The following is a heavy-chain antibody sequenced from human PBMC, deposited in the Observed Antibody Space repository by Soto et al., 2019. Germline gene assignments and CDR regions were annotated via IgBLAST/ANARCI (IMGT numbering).Heavy chain of an antibody. Sequence: LRLSCAASGFNFRSYGMSWVRQAPGKGLEWLAVISDYGTNKDYADSVKGRFTISRDNSKNTLYLQMNSLRAEDTAVYYCARDFWSGYAPVYGVDVGGQGTTVPVSS. D-gene: IGHD3-3*01. J-gene: IGHJ6*02. CDR2: ISDYGTNK. CDR3: ARDFWSGYAPVYGVDV. V-gene: IGHV3-30*03. CDR1: GFNFRSYG.